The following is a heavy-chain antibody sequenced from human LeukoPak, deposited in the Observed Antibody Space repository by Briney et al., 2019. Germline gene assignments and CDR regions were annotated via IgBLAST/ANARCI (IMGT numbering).Heavy chain of an antibody. Sequence: SVKVSCKASGGTFSSYAISWVRQAPGQGLEWMGGIIPIFGTANYAQKFQGRVTITTDESTSTAYMELSSLRSEDTAVYYCAWPDSGSYPDAFDIWGQGTMVTVSS. CDR1: GGTFSSYA. V-gene: IGHV1-69*05. CDR2: IIPIFGTA. CDR3: AWPDSGSYPDAFDI. D-gene: IGHD1-26*01. J-gene: IGHJ3*02.